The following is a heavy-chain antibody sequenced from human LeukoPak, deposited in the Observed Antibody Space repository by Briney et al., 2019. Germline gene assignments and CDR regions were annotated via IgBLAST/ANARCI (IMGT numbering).Heavy chain of an antibody. J-gene: IGHJ6*02. D-gene: IGHD2-2*01. CDR2: MSAYNGNT. V-gene: IGHV1-18*01. Sequence: ASVKVSCKASGYTFTSYGISWVRQAPGQGLEWMGWMSAYNGNTNYAQKLQGRVTMTTDTSTSTAYMELRSPRSDDTAVYYCARDAQLPYYYYGMDVWGQGTTVTVSS. CDR1: GYTFTSYG. CDR3: ARDAQLPYYYYGMDV.